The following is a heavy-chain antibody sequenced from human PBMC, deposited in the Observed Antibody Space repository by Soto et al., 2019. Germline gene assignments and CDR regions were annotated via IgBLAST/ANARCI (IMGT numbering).Heavy chain of an antibody. CDR1: GETFRRYA. CDR2: IIPMLGSP. V-gene: IGHV1-69*01. J-gene: IGHJ4*02. CDR3: ATIGLDVDF. D-gene: IGHD3-22*01. Sequence: QLRLVQSGAEVKKPGSSVKVSCKGSGETFRRYALSWVRQAPGQGLEWMGGIIPMLGSPNYSQRFQGRVIISANESTNTAYMEFISLRSDDTAVYYCATIGLDVDFWGQGTPVVVSS.